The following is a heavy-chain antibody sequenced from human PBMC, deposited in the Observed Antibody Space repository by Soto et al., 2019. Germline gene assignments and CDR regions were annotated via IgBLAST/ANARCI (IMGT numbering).Heavy chain of an antibody. V-gene: IGHV4-31*03. CDR2: IYYSGST. D-gene: IGHD5-18*01. CDR1: GGSISSGGYY. Sequence: PSETLSLTCTVSGGSISSGGYYWSWIRQHPGKGLEWIGYIYYSGSTYYNPSLKSRVTISVDTSKNQFSLKLSSVTAADTAVYYCARVGTAMVRDPYYFDYWGQGTLVTVAS. CDR3: ARVGTAMVRDPYYFDY. J-gene: IGHJ4*02.